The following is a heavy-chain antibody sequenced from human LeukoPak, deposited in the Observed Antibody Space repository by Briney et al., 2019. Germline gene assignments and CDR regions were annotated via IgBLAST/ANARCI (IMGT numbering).Heavy chain of an antibody. CDR1: GGSISSSSYY. V-gene: IGHV4-39*07. D-gene: IGHD3-16*02. CDR2: IYYSGST. J-gene: IGHJ5*02. Sequence: SETLSLTCTVSGGSISSSSYYWGWIRQPPGKVLEWIGNIYYSGSTYYNPSLESRVTMSLDTSKNQFSLKLSSVTAADTAVYYCARDENGYVWGSFRAWGQGTLVTVSS. CDR3: ARDENGYVWGSFRA.